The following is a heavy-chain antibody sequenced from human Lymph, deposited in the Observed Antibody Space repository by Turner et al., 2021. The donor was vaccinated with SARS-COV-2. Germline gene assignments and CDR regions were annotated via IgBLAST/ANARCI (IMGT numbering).Heavy chain of an antibody. CDR3: ARDRDSSGWVDY. D-gene: IGHD3-22*01. CDR1: GFTFSSYA. Sequence: QVQLVESGGGVVQPGRSLRLPCAASGFTFSSYAMHWVRQAPGKGLEWVAFISYDGSDEYYADSVKGRFTFSRDNSKNTLYLQMNSLRAEDTAVYYCARDRDSSGWVDYWGQGTLVTVSS. V-gene: IGHV3-30*04. CDR2: ISYDGSDE. J-gene: IGHJ4*02.